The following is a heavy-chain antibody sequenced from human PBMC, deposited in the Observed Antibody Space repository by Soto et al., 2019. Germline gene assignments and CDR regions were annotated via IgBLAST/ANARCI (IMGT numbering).Heavy chain of an antibody. CDR2: IDPHSGGT. CDR1: GYSFTGYY. V-gene: IGHV1-2*02. D-gene: IGHD2-2*02. J-gene: IGHJ5*02. CDR3: ARGVPAAIHLGWFDP. Sequence: QVQLVQSGAEVKKPGASVKVSCKASGYSFTGYYMHWVRQAPGQGLEWMGWIDPHSGGTNYVPEFQGRVAMSSDTSMTTVYMELSRLRSDDTAVYCARGVPAAIHLGWFDPRGQGTLVTLSS.